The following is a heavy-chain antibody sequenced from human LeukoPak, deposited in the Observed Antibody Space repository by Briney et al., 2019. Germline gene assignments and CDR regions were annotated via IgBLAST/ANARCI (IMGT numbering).Heavy chain of an antibody. CDR1: GYAFTSYG. CDR3: ARATGLLWFGELLDPVDY. Sequence: ASVKVSCKASGYAFTSYGISWVRQAPGQGLEWMGWISAYYGNTNYAQKLQGRVTMTTDTSTSTAYMELRSLRSDDTAVYYCARATGLLWFGELLDPVDYWGQGTLVTVSS. CDR2: ISAYYGNT. V-gene: IGHV1-18*01. D-gene: IGHD3-10*01. J-gene: IGHJ4*02.